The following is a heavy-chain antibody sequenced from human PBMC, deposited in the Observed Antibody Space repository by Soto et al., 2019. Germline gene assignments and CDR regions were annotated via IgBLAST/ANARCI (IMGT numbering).Heavy chain of an antibody. CDR2: IYYSGST. CDR3: ARTYYYGSGRGSIWFDP. Sequence: SETLSLTCTVSGXSISSYYWSWIRQPPGKGLEWIGYIYYSGSTNYNPSLKSRVTISVDTSKNQFSLKLSSVTAADTAVYYCARTYYYGSGRGSIWFDPWGQGTLVTVSS. D-gene: IGHD3-10*01. CDR1: GXSISSYY. J-gene: IGHJ5*02. V-gene: IGHV4-59*08.